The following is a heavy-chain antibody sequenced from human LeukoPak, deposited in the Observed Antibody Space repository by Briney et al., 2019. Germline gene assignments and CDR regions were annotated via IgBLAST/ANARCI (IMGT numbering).Heavy chain of an antibody. Sequence: PGGSLRLSYAASGFIFSSDWMHWVRQAPGRGLVWVSRINSDGSSTSYADSVKGRFTISRDNAKNTLYLQMNSLRAEDTVLYYCARPLGGSSYYWFDPWGQGTLVTVSS. J-gene: IGHJ5*02. CDR1: GFIFSSDW. CDR2: INSDGSST. CDR3: ARPLGGSSYYWFDP. V-gene: IGHV3-74*01. D-gene: IGHD6-13*01.